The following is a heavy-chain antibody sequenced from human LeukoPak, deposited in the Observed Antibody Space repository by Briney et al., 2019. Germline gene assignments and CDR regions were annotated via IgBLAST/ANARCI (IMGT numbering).Heavy chain of an antibody. Sequence: GGSLRLSCAASGFTFSSYWMSWVRQAPGKGLVWVANIKQDGSEKYYVDSVKGRFTISRDNAKNSLYLQMNSLRAEDTAVYYCATLVATTRFDYWGQGTLATVSS. CDR3: ATLVATTRFDY. V-gene: IGHV3-7*01. CDR1: GFTFSSYW. J-gene: IGHJ4*02. CDR2: IKQDGSEK. D-gene: IGHD5-12*01.